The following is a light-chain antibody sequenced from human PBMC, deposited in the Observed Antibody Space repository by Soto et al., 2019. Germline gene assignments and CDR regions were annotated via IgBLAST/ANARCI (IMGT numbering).Light chain of an antibody. CDR3: QQYNSFRA. Sequence: DIQMPQSPSTLSASVGDRVTITCRASQGISSNLAWYQQKPGRAPKLLIFGASTLQSGVPSRFSGSGSGTDFTLTISSLQPDDFATYYCQQYNSFRAFGQGTKVDIK. CDR1: QGISSN. CDR2: GAS. V-gene: IGKV1-9*01. J-gene: IGKJ1*01.